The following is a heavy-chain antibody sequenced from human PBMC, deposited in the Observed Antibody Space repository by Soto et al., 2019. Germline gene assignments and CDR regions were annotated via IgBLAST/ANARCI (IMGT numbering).Heavy chain of an antibody. CDR2: ISSSTSHT. J-gene: IGHJ4*02. V-gene: IGHV3-11*06. Sequence: QVQLVESGGGLVKPGGSLRLSCAVSGFTFSDYYMTWIRQAPGKGLEWVSYISSSTSHTNYADSVKGRFTISRDNAKNSLFLQMYSLRAEDAALPYCSSRRRATADDFDFWGQGTLATVSS. D-gene: IGHD1-1*01. CDR1: GFTFSDYY. CDR3: SSRRRATADDFDF.